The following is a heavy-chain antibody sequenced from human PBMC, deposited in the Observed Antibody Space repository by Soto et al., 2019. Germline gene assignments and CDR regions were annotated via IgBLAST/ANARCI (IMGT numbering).Heavy chain of an antibody. CDR3: ARGRRLYYFDSSGYYAWPFDY. D-gene: IGHD3-22*01. CDR2: IYYSGST. CDR1: GGSISSGGYY. J-gene: IGHJ4*02. V-gene: IGHV4-31*03. Sequence: SETLSLTCTVSGGSISSGGYYWSWIRQHPGKGLEWIGYIYYSGSTYYNPSLKSRVTISVDTSKNQFSLKLSSVTAADTAVYYCARGRRLYYFDSSGYYAWPFDYWGKGTLVTVSS.